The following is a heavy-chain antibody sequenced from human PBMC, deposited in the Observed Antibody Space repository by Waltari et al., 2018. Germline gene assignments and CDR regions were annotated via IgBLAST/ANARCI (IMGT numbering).Heavy chain of an antibody. Sequence: EVQLVESGGGLVKPGGSLRLSCAASGFTFSSYSMNWVRQAPGKGLEWVSSISSSSSYIYYADSVKGRFTISRDNAKNSLYLQMNSLRAEDTAVYYCARLWLGTRNAFDIWGQGTMVTVSS. CDR2: ISSSSSYI. D-gene: IGHD3-10*01. CDR3: ARLWLGTRNAFDI. V-gene: IGHV3-21*01. CDR1: GFTFSSYS. J-gene: IGHJ3*02.